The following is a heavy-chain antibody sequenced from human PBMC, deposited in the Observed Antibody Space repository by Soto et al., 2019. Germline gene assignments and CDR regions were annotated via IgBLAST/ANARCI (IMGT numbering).Heavy chain of an antibody. CDR2: IYYSGST. CDR1: GGSISSYY. D-gene: IGHD1-26*01. CDR3: ARHYRISPYFDY. Sequence: SETLSLTCTVSGGSISSYYWSWIRQPPGKGLEWIGYIYYSGSTNYNPSLKSRVTISVDTSKNQFSLKLSSVTAADTAVYYCARHYRISPYFDYWGQGTLVTVSS. V-gene: IGHV4-59*08. J-gene: IGHJ4*02.